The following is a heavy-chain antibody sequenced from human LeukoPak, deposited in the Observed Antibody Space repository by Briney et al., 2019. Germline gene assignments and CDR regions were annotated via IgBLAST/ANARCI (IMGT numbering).Heavy chain of an antibody. CDR2: IYYSGST. Sequence: SETLSLTCTVSGGSISSSSYYWGWIRQPPGKGLEWIGSIYYSGSTYYNPSLKSRVTISVDTSKNQFSLKLSSVTAADTAVYYCAREGGSGWYRGFGRFFDYWGQGTLVTVSS. CDR1: GGSISSSSYY. V-gene: IGHV4-39*07. J-gene: IGHJ4*02. D-gene: IGHD6-19*01. CDR3: AREGGSGWYRGFGRFFDY.